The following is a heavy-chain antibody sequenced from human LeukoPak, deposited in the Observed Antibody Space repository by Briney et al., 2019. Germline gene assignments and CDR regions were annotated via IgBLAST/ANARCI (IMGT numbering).Heavy chain of an antibody. V-gene: IGHV3-23*01. Sequence: GGSLRLSCAASGLTFSSYAMSWVRQAPGKGLEWVSAISGSGGSTYYADSVKGRFTISRDNSKNTLYLQMNSLRAEDTAVYYCAKDYGYARSFDLWGRGTLVTVSS. CDR3: AKDYGYARSFDL. J-gene: IGHJ2*01. CDR2: ISGSGGST. D-gene: IGHD5-12*01. CDR1: GLTFSSYA.